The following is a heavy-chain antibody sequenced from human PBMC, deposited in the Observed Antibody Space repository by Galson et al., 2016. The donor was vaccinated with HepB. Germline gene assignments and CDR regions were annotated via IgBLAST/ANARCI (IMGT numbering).Heavy chain of an antibody. J-gene: IGHJ6*02. V-gene: IGHV3-30*18. CDR1: GFTFSNFG. CDR2: ISYDGNNR. Sequence: SLRLSCAASGFTFSNFGMHWVRQAPGKGLEWVAVISYDGNNRYYADSVKGRFTISRDNSKDTLYLQMNSLRAEDTAVYYCAKRNSHVGNYGMDVWGQGTTVTVSS. D-gene: IGHD1-14*01. CDR3: AKRNSHVGNYGMDV.